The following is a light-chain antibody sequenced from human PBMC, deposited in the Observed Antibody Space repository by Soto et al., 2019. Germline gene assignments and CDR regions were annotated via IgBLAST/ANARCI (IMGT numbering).Light chain of an antibody. CDR3: QQYHNWPA. CDR1: QSVFSS. V-gene: IGKV3-15*01. Sequence: ETVMTQSPATLSVSPGERATLSCRASQSVFSSLAWYQHKPGQAPRLLIYGAATRATGIPARFSGSGSGTEFTLTISRLQSDDIAVYYCQQYHNWPAFGQRTKV. CDR2: GAA. J-gene: IGKJ1*01.